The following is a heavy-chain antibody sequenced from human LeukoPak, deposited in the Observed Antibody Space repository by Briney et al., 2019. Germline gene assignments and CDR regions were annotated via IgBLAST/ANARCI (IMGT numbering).Heavy chain of an antibody. CDR3: ARGGRRDNRRPLDY. CDR2: ISHSGST. J-gene: IGHJ4*02. CDR1: GGSISSYY. V-gene: IGHV4-34*01. D-gene: IGHD5-24*01. Sequence: SDTLSLTCIVSGGSISSYYWTWIRQPPGKGLEWIGEISHSGSTNYNPSLKSRVTISVDTSKNQFSLKLSSVTAADTAVYYCARGGRRDNRRPLDYWGQGTLVTVSS.